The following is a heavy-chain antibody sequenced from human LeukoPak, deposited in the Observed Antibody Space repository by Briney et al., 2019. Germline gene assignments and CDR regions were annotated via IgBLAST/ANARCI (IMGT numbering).Heavy chain of an antibody. CDR2: IYYSGST. CDR3: ARHSWAKFLV. Sequence: NSSETLSLTCTVSGGSISSGSYYWGWIRQPPGKGLEWIGSIYYSGSTYYNPSLKSRVTISVDTSKNQFSLKLSSVTAADTAVYYCARHSWAKFLVWGQGTLVTVSS. J-gene: IGHJ4*02. V-gene: IGHV4-39*01. D-gene: IGHD3-16*01. CDR1: GGSISSGSYY.